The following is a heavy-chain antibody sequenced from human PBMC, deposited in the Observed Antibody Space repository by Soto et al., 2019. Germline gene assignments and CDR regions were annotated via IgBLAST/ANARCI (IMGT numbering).Heavy chain of an antibody. V-gene: IGHV1-18*01. CDR2: ISGYNGKT. Sequence: ASVKLSCTASSYSFTSFGISRVRQAPGQGLEWVGWISGYNGKTNYAQNIQGRVTLTTDTSTTTAYMELKSLRSDDTAVYYCARDNFDYIWGTYLPNWFDPWGQGTLVTVSS. CDR3: ARDNFDYIWGTYLPNWFDP. J-gene: IGHJ5*02. CDR1: SYSFTSFG. D-gene: IGHD3-16*02.